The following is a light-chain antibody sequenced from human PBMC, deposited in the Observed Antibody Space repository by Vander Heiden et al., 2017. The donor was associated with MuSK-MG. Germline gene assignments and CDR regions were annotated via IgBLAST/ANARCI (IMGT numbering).Light chain of an antibody. V-gene: IGKV1-39*01. CDR2: AAS. J-gene: IGKJ4*01. Sequence: DIQMTQSPSSLSASVGDRVTLTCRASQRISNYLNWYQQRPGKAPKVLISAASNLLSAVPSRFSGSGSVTDFTLTIIGLQPEHFATYYCHQCDSAPHTFGGGTKVDIK. CDR1: QRISNY. CDR3: HQCDSAPHT.